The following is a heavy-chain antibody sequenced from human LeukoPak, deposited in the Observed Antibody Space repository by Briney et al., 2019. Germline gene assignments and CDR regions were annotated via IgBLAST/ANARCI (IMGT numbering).Heavy chain of an antibody. Sequence: SETLSLTCTVSGGSISSYYWSWIRQPPGKGLEWIGYIYYSGSTNYNPSLKSRVTISVDTSKNQFSLKLSSVTAADTAVYYCARAVWNDVAIDPWGQGTLVTVSS. D-gene: IGHD1-1*01. CDR2: IYYSGST. J-gene: IGHJ5*02. V-gene: IGHV4-59*01. CDR1: GGSISSYY. CDR3: ARAVWNDVAIDP.